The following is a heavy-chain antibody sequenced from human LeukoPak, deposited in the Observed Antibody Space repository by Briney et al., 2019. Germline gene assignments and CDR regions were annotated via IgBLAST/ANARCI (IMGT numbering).Heavy chain of an antibody. CDR3: AVTFRRGIQLWLLDY. CDR2: ISSSGSTI. D-gene: IGHD5-18*01. Sequence: PGGSLRLSCAASGFTFSDYYMSWIRQAPGKGLEWVSYISSSGSTIYYADSVKGRFTISRDNAKNSLYLQMNSLRAEDTAVYYCAVTFRRGIQLWLLDYWGQGTLVTVSS. V-gene: IGHV3-11*04. CDR1: GFTFSDYY. J-gene: IGHJ4*02.